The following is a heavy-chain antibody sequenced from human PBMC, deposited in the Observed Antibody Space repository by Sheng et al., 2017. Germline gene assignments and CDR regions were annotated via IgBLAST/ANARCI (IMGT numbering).Heavy chain of an antibody. Sequence: QVHLVQSGAEVEKPGASVRVSCKTSGYKFTDHYIHWVRQAPGQGLEWMGWINPDNGGTYFTQNFQGRVTVTTDTSTRTAYMELNSLRSDDTAVYYCARGLGDSSGYYPSSDYW. V-gene: IGHV1-2*02. CDR2: INPDNGGT. CDR1: GYKFTDHY. CDR3: ARGLGDSSGYYPSSDY. D-gene: IGHD6-19*01. J-gene: IGHJ4*01.